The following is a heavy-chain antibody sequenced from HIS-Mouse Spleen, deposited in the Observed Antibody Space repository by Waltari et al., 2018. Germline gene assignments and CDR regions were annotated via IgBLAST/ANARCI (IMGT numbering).Heavy chain of an antibody. CDR1: GGSISSGGYY. CDR2: IYYSGGT. D-gene: IGHD3-3*01. J-gene: IGHJ5*02. CDR3: ASSPYYDFWSGYSDNWFDP. V-gene: IGHV4-31*03. Sequence: QVQLQESGPGLVKPSQTLSLTCTVSGGSISSGGYYWSWIRQHPGKGLEWIGYIYYSGGTYYHPSLKSRVTISVDTSKNQFSLKLSSVTAADTAVYYCASSPYYDFWSGYSDNWFDPWGQGTLVTVSS.